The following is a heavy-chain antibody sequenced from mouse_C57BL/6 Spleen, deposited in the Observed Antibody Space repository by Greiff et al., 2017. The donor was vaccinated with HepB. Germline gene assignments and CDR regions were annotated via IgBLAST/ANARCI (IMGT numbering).Heavy chain of an antibody. CDR1: GYTFTDYE. J-gene: IGHJ1*03. CDR3: TGGDYDGIWYFDV. CDR2: IDPETGGT. D-gene: IGHD1-1*01. V-gene: IGHV1-15*01. Sequence: VQLQQSGAELVRPGASVTLSCKASGYTFTDYEMHWVKQTPVHGLEWIGAIDPETGGTAYNQKFKGKAILTADKSSSTAYMELRSLTSEDSAVYYCTGGDYDGIWYFDVWGTGTTVTVSS.